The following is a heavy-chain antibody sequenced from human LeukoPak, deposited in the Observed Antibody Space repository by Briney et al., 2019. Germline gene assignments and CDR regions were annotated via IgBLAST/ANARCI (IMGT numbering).Heavy chain of an antibody. J-gene: IGHJ4*02. CDR1: GGSISSYY. Sequence: SETLSLTCTVSGGSISSYYWSWIRQPPGKGLEWIGYIYYSGSTNYNPSLKSRVTISVDTSKNLFSLKLSSVTAADTAVYYCARGFYDYVWGSYRQWGQGTLVTVSS. CDR3: ARGFYDYVWGSYRQ. D-gene: IGHD3-16*02. V-gene: IGHV4-59*01. CDR2: IYYSGST.